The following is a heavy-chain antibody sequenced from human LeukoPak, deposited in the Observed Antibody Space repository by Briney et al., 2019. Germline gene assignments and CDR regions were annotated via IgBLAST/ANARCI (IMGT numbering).Heavy chain of an antibody. CDR1: EFTFSSYG. J-gene: IGHJ2*01. CDR3: AKALNYWYFDL. Sequence: GRSLRLSCAASEFTFSSYGMHRVRQAPGKGLEWVAVISYDGSNKYYADSVKGRFTISRDNSKNTLYLQMNSLRAEDTATYYCAKALNYWYFDLWGRGKLVTVSS. V-gene: IGHV3-30*18. CDR2: ISYDGSNK.